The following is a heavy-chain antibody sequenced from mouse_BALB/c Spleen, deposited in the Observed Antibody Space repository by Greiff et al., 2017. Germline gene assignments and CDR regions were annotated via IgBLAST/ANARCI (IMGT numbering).Heavy chain of an antibody. V-gene: IGHV5-4*02. CDR1: GFTFSDYY. CDR2: ISDGGSYT. D-gene: IGHD1-1*01. CDR3: ARDLGSGMDY. J-gene: IGHJ4*01. Sequence: EVKLMESGGGLVKPGGSLKLSCAASGFTFSDYYMYWVRQTPEKRLEWVATISDGGSYTYYPDSVKGRFTISRDNAKNNLYLQMSSLKSEDTAMYYCARDLGSGMDYWGQGTSVTVSS.